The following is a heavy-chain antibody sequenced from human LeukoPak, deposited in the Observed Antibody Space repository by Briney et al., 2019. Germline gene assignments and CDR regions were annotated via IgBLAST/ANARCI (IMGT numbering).Heavy chain of an antibody. CDR3: ARDEAVAVFDY. Sequence: ASVKVSCNASGSTFPSYGISWVRQAPGQGLEWMGWISAYNGNTNYAQKLQGRVTMTTDTSTSTAYMELRSLRSDDTAVYYCARDEAVAVFDYWGQGTLVTVSS. CDR1: GSTFPSYG. CDR2: ISAYNGNT. J-gene: IGHJ4*02. V-gene: IGHV1-18*01. D-gene: IGHD6-19*01.